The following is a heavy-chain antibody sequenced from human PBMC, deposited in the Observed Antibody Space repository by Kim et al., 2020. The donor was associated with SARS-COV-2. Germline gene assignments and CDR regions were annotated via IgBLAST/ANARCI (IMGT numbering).Heavy chain of an antibody. CDR3: AKDLGYYDFWSGYYCPAH. V-gene: IGHV3-30*02. Sequence: GRFTISRDNSKNTLYLQMNSLRAEDTAVYYCAKDLGYYDFWSGYYCPAHWGQGTLVTVSS. D-gene: IGHD3-3*01. J-gene: IGHJ4*02.